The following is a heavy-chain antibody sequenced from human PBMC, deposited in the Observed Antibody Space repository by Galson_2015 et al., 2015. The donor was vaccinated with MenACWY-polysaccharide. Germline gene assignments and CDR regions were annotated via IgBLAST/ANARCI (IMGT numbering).Heavy chain of an antibody. D-gene: IGHD1-26*01. CDR1: SDRVSSNSDA. CDR3: ACQYSGGFDY. V-gene: IGHV6-1*01. J-gene: IGHJ4*02. Sequence: CARSSDRVSSNSDAWNWIRQSPSRGVEWLGRAYYSSKRDNDNALSVKSQITINPATAKNKFSLHLNTVTPEATAVYYCACQYSGGFDYWGQGTLVTVSS. CDR2: AYYSSKRDN.